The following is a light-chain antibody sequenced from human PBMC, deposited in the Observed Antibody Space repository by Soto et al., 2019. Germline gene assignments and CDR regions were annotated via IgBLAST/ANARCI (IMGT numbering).Light chain of an antibody. Sequence: QSALTQPASVSGSPGQSITISCTGTSRDVGSYNLVSWYQQHPGKAPKLMIYEGSKRPSGVSNRFSGSKSGNTASLTISGLQADDEADYYCCSYAGSSTPVVFGGGTKVTVL. J-gene: IGLJ2*01. CDR2: EGS. CDR3: CSYAGSSTPVV. CDR1: SRDVGSYNL. V-gene: IGLV2-23*01.